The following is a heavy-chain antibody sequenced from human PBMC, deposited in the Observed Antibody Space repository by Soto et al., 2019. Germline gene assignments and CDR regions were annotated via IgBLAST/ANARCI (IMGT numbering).Heavy chain of an antibody. Sequence: SETLSLTCTVSGGSISSGGYYWSWIRQHPGKGLEWIGYIYYSGSTYYNPSLKSRVTISVDTSKNQFSLKLSSVTAADTAVYYCARGLRGVQQQLVVRNWFDPWGQGTLVTVSS. CDR2: IYYSGST. J-gene: IGHJ5*02. V-gene: IGHV4-31*03. CDR1: GGSISSGGYY. CDR3: ARGLRGVQQQLVVRNWFDP. D-gene: IGHD6-13*01.